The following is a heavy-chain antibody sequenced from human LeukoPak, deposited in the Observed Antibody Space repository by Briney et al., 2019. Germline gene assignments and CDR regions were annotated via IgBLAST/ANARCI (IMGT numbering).Heavy chain of an antibody. J-gene: IGHJ6*04. D-gene: IGHD3-10*01. CDR1: GYTFTSYA. CDR2: INAGNGNT. Sequence: GASVKVSCKASGYTFTSYAMHWVRQAPGQRLEWMGWINAGNGNTKYSQKFQGRVTITRDTSASTAYMELSSLRSEDTAVYYCARSYYYGSGSPWGYYYHGMDVWGKGTTVTVSS. CDR3: ARSYYYGSGSPWGYYYHGMDV. V-gene: IGHV1-3*01.